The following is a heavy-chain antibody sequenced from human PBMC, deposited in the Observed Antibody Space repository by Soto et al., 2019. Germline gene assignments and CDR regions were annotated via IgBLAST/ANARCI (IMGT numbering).Heavy chain of an antibody. CDR1: GGTFSSYA. Sequence: QVQLVQSGAEVKKPGSSVKVSCKASGGTFSSYAISWVRQAPGQGLEWMGGIIPIFGTANYAQKFQGRVTITADESTSTAYMELSSLRSEDTAVYYCAGVYYSSSSQPAYYYYGMDVWGQGTTVTVSS. CDR3: AGVYYSSSSQPAYYYYGMDV. CDR2: IIPIFGTA. V-gene: IGHV1-69*12. D-gene: IGHD6-6*01. J-gene: IGHJ6*02.